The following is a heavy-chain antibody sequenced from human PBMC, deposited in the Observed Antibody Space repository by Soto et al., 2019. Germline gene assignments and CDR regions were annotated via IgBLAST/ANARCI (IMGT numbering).Heavy chain of an antibody. J-gene: IGHJ4*02. CDR1: GYTFANYD. V-gene: IGHV1-8*01. CDR2: VNPNNGDT. CDR3: AKVSRKGSAIDFDY. Sequence: QVQLVQSGAELKKPGASVKVSCKASGYTFANYDMNWVRQATGQGPEWIGWVNPNNGDTGYAQKFQGRVTLTTDISSTTAHMELTSLRSEDTAIYYCAKVSRKGSAIDFDYWGQGTLLTVSS. D-gene: IGHD3-10*01.